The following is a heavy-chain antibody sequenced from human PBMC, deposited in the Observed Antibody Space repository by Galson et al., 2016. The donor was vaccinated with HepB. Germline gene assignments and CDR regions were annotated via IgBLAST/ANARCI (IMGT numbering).Heavy chain of an antibody. CDR3: ARDVFAGARDYTAFDV. CDR2: TRNKTSGYTT. V-gene: IGHV3-72*01. Sequence: SLRLSCAAYGLTLSDQYVDWVRQAPGKGPEWIGRTRNKTSGYTTEFAASVQGRFTISRDDPKNSVHLQMNSLKTEDTAVYYGARDVFAGARDYTAFDVWGQGTTVTVSS. J-gene: IGHJ3*01. D-gene: IGHD3-3*01. CDR1: GLTLSDQY.